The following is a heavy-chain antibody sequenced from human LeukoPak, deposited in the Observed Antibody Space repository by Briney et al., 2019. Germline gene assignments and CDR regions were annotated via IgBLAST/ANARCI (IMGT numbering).Heavy chain of an antibody. D-gene: IGHD3-10*01. V-gene: IGHV3-33*01. Sequence: GRSLRLSCAASGFTFSRYGMHWVRQAPGKGLEWVAVIWYDGSNKYYADSVKGRFTISRDNSKNTLYLQMNSLRAEDTAVYYCARDYYGSGSYYPGGFDYWGQGTLVTVSS. CDR1: GFTFSRYG. J-gene: IGHJ4*02. CDR2: IWYDGSNK. CDR3: ARDYYGSGSYYPGGFDY.